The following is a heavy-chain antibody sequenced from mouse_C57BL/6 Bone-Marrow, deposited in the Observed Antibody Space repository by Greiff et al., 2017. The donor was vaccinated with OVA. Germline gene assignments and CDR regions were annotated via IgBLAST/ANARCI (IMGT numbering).Heavy chain of an antibody. CDR2: IDPSDSYT. D-gene: IGHD4-1*01. CDR3: AREDWDVPDY. V-gene: IGHV1-50*01. J-gene: IGHJ2*01. Sequence: QVQLQQPGAELVKPGASVKLSCKASGYTFISYWMQWVKQRPGQGLAWIGEIDPSDSYTNYNQKFKGKATLTVDTSSSTAYMQLSSLTSEDSAVYYCAREDWDVPDYWGQGTTLTVSS. CDR1: GYTFISYW.